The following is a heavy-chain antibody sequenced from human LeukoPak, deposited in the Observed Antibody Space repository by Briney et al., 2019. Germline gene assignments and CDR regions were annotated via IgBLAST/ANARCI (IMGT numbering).Heavy chain of an antibody. V-gene: IGHV3-7*01. CDR3: VIAAAGRATDY. CDR1: GFPFSDYW. D-gene: IGHD6-13*01. Sequence: GGSLRLSCAASGFPFSDYWMDWVRQAPGKGMEWVANINQDGSEQYYADSVKGRFTISRDNAKNSLYLQMNSLRAEDTAVYYCVIAAAGRATDYWGQGTLVTVSS. CDR2: INQDGSEQ. J-gene: IGHJ4*02.